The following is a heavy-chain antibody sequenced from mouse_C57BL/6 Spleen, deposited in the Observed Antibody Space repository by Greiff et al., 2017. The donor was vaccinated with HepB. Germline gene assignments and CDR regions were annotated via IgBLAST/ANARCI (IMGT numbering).Heavy chain of an antibody. D-gene: IGHD2-3*01. V-gene: IGHV1-69*01. CDR2: IDPSDSYT. Sequence: QVQLKQPGAELVMPGASVKLSCKASGYTFTSYWMHWVKQRPGQGLEWIGEIDPSDSYTNYNQKFKGKSTLTVDKSSSTAYMQLSSLTSEDAAVYYCASRDGYYGAMDYWGQGTSVTVSS. CDR3: ASRDGYYGAMDY. CDR1: GYTFTSYW. J-gene: IGHJ4*01.